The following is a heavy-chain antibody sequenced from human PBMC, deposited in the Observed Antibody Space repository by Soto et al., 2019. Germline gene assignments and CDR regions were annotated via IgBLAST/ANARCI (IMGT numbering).Heavy chain of an antibody. CDR3: ARELGDYCSGGSCYGAWFDP. CDR1: GGSISSGGYY. D-gene: IGHD2-15*01. Sequence: QVQLQESGPGLVKPSQTLSLTCTVSGGSISSGGYYWSWIRQHPGKGLEWIGYIYYSGSTYYNPSLKSRVTISVHTSKNQFSLKLSSVTAADTAVYYCARELGDYCSGGSCYGAWFDPWGQGTLVTVSS. CDR2: IYYSGST. V-gene: IGHV4-31*03. J-gene: IGHJ5*02.